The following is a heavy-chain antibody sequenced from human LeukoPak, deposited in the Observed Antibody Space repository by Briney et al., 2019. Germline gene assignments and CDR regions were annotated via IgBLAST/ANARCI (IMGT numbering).Heavy chain of an antibody. CDR2: IYHSGST. Sequence: KPSGTLSLTCAVSGGSISSSNWWSWVRQPPGKGLEWIGEIYHSGSTNYNPSLKSRVTISVDKSENQFSLKLSSVTAADTAVYYCARRPAAVAAKGAFDIWGQGTMVTVSS. J-gene: IGHJ3*02. CDR3: ARRPAAVAAKGAFDI. V-gene: IGHV4-4*02. CDR1: GGSISSSNW. D-gene: IGHD6-19*01.